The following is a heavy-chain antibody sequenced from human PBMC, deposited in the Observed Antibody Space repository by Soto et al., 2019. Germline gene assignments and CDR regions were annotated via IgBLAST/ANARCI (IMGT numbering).Heavy chain of an antibody. D-gene: IGHD6-13*01. CDR3: ARDVRAAAGLYYYYYGMDV. CDR1: GYTFTSYG. CDR2: ISAYNGNT. J-gene: IGHJ6*02. V-gene: IGHV1-18*01. Sequence: GASVKVSCKASGYTFTSYGISWVRQAPGQGLEWMGWISAYNGNTNYAQKLQGRVTMTTDTSTSTAYMELSRLRSDDTAVYYCARDVRAAAGLYYYYYGMDVWGQGTTVTVSS.